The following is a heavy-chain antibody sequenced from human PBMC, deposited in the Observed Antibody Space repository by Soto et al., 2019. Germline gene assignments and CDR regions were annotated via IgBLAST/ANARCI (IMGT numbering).Heavy chain of an antibody. Sequence: ASVKVSCKASGYTFTSYGISWVRQAPGQGLEWMGWISAYNGNTNYAQKLQGRVTMTTDTSTSTAYMELRSLRSDDTAVYYCARVHFYGDYLPFYYYYGMGVWGQGTTVTVSS. V-gene: IGHV1-18*01. D-gene: IGHD4-17*01. CDR2: ISAYNGNT. CDR1: GYTFTSYG. J-gene: IGHJ6*02. CDR3: ARVHFYGDYLPFYYYYGMGV.